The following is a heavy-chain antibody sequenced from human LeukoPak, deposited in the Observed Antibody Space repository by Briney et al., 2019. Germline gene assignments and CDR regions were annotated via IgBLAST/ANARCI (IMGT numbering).Heavy chain of an antibody. V-gene: IGHV4-31*03. CDR3: ARGSEYYDY. CDR1: GDSITSRGFF. J-gene: IGHJ4*02. CDR2: IYYTGSA. Sequence: TLSLTCTVSGDSITSRGFFWSWIRRPPGKGLEWIGYIYYTGSAYYNPSLKSRVIMSVDTSKNQFSLDLSSVTAADTAVYYCARGSEYYDYWGQGTLVTVSS. D-gene: IGHD1-14*01.